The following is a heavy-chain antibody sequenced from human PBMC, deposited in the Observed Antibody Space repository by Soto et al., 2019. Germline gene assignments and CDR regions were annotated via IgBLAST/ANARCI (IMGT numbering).Heavy chain of an antibody. CDR2: VFYSGAT. V-gene: IGHV4-30-4*01. J-gene: IGHJ4*02. D-gene: IGHD3-10*01. CDR3: AKAGFSYGHLLF. CDR1: GGPIKTGDYY. Sequence: SETLSLTCNVSGGPIKTGDYYWNWIRQPPGKGLEWIGYVFYSGATNYSPSLKSRAAISMDTSKNQFSLSLTSVTAADTAVYYCAKAGFSYGHLLFWGQGIRVTVSS.